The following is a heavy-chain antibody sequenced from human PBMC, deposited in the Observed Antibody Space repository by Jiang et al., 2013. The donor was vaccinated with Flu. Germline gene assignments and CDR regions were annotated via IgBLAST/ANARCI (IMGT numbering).Heavy chain of an antibody. D-gene: IGHD2-8*01. CDR2: VYSDGSA. CDR1: GFTLTSHY. CDR3: ARAFDNGTYHVNDY. V-gene: IGHV3-53*01. Sequence: VQLVESGGGLIHPGGSLRLSCGGSGFTLTSHYMSWVRQAPGKGLEWVSGVYSDGSAYFADSVKGRFTISRDNSKNVLYLQMKNLRAEDTALYYCARAFDNGTYHVNDYWGQGTLVTVSS. J-gene: IGHJ4*02.